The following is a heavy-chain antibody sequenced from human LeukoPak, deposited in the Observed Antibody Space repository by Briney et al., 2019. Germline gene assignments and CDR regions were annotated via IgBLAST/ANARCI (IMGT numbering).Heavy chain of an antibody. CDR3: AREGTVSFDY. V-gene: IGHV1-46*01. Sequence: ASVTVSCKASGYTFTGYYIHWVRQAPGQGLEWMGIINPSGNSTSYAQKFQGRVTMTRDTSTSTVYMELSSLRSEDTAVYYCAREGTVSFDYWGQGTLVTASS. CDR2: INPSGNST. D-gene: IGHD3/OR15-3a*01. CDR1: GYTFTGYY. J-gene: IGHJ4*02.